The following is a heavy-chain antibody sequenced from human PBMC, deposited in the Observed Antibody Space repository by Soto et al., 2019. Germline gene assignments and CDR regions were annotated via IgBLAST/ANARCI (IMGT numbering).Heavy chain of an antibody. Sequence: EVQLVESGGGKVQPGGSLRLSCAGSGFSFSDFSMNWVRQAPGKGLEGISYINRDSSVIMYADSLRGRVTISRDNAKNTLFLQINRLRVEDTAVYYCARDCAGTCWFAYWGPGIPVTVSS. CDR2: INRDSSVI. D-gene: IGHD2-15*01. V-gene: IGHV3-48*01. J-gene: IGHJ4*02. CDR3: ARDCAGTCWFAY. CDR1: GFSFSDFS.